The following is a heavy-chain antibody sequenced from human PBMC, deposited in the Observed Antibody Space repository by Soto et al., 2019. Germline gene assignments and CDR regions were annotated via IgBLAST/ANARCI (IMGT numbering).Heavy chain of an antibody. CDR2: VDPNGGGS. Sequence: QGQLLQSGAEVKKPGASVKVSCKTSGYSFTDYKLHWVRQAPGQGLEWMGWVDPNGGGSNSAQKFQGSVTMTWDTSITTAYLDLNRLTPNDTATYFCATWVDYGDFEGFDFWGQGTLVTVSS. D-gene: IGHD4-17*01. J-gene: IGHJ4*02. CDR3: ATWVDYGDFEGFDF. V-gene: IGHV1-2*04. CDR1: GYSFTDYK.